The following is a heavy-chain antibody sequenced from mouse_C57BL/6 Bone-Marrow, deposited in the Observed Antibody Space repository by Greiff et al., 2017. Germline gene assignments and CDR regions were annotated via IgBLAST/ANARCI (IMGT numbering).Heavy chain of an antibody. V-gene: IGHV1-55*01. CDR2: IYPGSGST. Sequence: VQLQQPGAELVKPGASVKMSCKASGYTFTSYWITWVKQRPGQGLEWIGYIYPGSGSTYYNEKFKSKATLTVDTSSSTAYMQLSSLTSEDSAVYDCERPYNNDCGYFDVGGTGTTTTVSS. D-gene: IGHD2-12*01. J-gene: IGHJ1*03. CDR3: ERPYNNDCGYFDV. CDR1: GYTFTSYW.